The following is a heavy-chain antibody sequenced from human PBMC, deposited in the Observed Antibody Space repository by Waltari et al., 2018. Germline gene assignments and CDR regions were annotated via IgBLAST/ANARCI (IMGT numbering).Heavy chain of an antibody. CDR3: ASNSKITLYSSPEFDY. CDR2: INPNSGGT. CDR1: GYTFTGYY. J-gene: IGHJ4*02. D-gene: IGHD6-13*01. V-gene: IGHV1-2*06. Sequence: QVQLVQSGAEVKKPGASVKVSCKASGYTFTGYYMHWVRQAPGQGLEWMGRINPNSGGTNDAQKFQGRVTMTRDTSISTAYMELSRLRSDDTAVYYCASNSKITLYSSPEFDYWGQGTLVTVSS.